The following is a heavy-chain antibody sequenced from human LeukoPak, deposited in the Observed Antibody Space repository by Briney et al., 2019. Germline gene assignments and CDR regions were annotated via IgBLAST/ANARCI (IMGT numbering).Heavy chain of an antibody. CDR3: TRGEKLLRYG. CDR2: IRSKAYGGTT. Sequence: PGRSLRLSCTASGFTFGDYAMSWVRQAPGKGLEWVGFIRSKAYGGTTEYAASVKGRFTTSRDDSKSIAYLQMNSLKTEDTAVYYCTRGEKLLRYGWGQGTLVTVSS. V-gene: IGHV3-49*04. D-gene: IGHD3-9*01. CDR1: GFTFGDYA. J-gene: IGHJ4*02.